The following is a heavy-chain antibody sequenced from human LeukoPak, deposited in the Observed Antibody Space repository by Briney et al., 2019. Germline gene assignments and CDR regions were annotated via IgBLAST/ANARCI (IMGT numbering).Heavy chain of an antibody. CDR2: IYYSGST. J-gene: IGHJ4*02. CDR1: GGSISSYY. V-gene: IGHV4-59*01. CDR3: AREGAGYNQKYFDY. D-gene: IGHD5-24*01. Sequence: PETLSLTXTVSGGSISSYYWSWIRQPPGKGLEWIGYIYYSGSTNYNPSLKSRVTISVDTSKNQFSLKLSSVTAADTAVYYCAREGAGYNQKYFDYWGQGTLVTVSS.